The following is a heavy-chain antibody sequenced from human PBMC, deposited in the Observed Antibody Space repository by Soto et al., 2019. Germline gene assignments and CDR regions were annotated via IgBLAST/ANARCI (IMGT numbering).Heavy chain of an antibody. CDR1: GFTFSSYA. Sequence: EVQLLESGGGLVQPGGSLRLSCAASGFTFSSYAMSWIRQAPGKGLEWVSAISGSGGGTYYVDSVKGRFTISRDNSKNTRYLQMNSLRAEDSALYYCAKDHESDYWGQGTLVTVSS. V-gene: IGHV3-23*01. CDR2: ISGSGGGT. J-gene: IGHJ4*02. CDR3: AKDHESDY.